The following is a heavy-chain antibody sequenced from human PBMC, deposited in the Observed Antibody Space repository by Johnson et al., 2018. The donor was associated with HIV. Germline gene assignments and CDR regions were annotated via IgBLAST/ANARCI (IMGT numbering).Heavy chain of an antibody. V-gene: IGHV3-13*01. J-gene: IGHJ3*02. D-gene: IGHD3-9*01. CDR2: IGTAADT. CDR1: GFTFSRYD. Sequence: VQLVESGGGLVQPGGSLRLSCVASGFTFSRYDMHWVRQTTGKGLEWVSAIGTAADTYYPGSVKGRFTISRENAKNTLYLQMNSLRAEDKAVYYCARFDSFDAFDIWGQGTMVIVS. CDR3: ARFDSFDAFDI.